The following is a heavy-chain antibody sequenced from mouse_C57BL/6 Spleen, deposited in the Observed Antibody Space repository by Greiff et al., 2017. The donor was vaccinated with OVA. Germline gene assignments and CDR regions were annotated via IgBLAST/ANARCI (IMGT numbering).Heavy chain of an antibody. V-gene: IGHV1-26*01. CDR1: GYTFTDYY. Sequence: VQLQQSGPELVKPGASVKISCKASGYTFTDYYMNWVKQSHGKSLEWIGDINPNNGGTSYNQKFKGKATLTVDKSSSTAYMALRSLTSEDSADYYCAREGYSYFDYWGQGTTLTVSS. D-gene: IGHD2-14*01. CDR3: AREGYSYFDY. J-gene: IGHJ2*01. CDR2: INPNNGGT.